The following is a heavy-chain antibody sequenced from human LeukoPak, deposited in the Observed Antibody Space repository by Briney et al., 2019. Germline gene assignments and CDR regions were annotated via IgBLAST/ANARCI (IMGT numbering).Heavy chain of an antibody. CDR1: GFSFDYYA. J-gene: IGHJ5*02. V-gene: IGHV3-9*01. Sequence: GGSLRLSCAASGFSFDYYAMHWVRQPPGKGLEWVSGITWNSDSTGYADSVKGRFTISRDNAKNSLYLQMNSLRAEDTALYYRAKGLYYDILTGNWFDPWGQGTLVTVSS. CDR3: AKGLYYDILTGNWFDP. D-gene: IGHD3-9*01. CDR2: ITWNSDST.